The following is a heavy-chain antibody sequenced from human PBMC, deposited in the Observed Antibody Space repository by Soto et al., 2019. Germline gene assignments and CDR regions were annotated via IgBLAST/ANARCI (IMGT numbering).Heavy chain of an antibody. D-gene: IGHD6-13*01. Sequence: GGSMILSYAAAGLTFSDHWLSWVRKETGKGLEWVANIKQDGSDKYYVGSLKGRFTISRDNAENSLYLQMNSLRAEDTAVYYCARSLYTNTWSDFDFRGQGTLVIGSS. CDR2: IKQDGSDK. CDR3: ARSLYTNTWSDFDF. V-gene: IGHV3-7*05. CDR1: GLTFSDHW. J-gene: IGHJ4*02.